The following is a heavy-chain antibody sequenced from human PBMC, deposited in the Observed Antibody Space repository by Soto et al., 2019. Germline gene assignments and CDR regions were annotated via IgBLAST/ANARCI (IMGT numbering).Heavy chain of an antibody. CDR3: ARAGGYCSSTSCYTM. V-gene: IGHV4-30-4*01. CDR1: GGSISRGDYY. CDR2: IYYSGST. Sequence: SETLSLTXTVSGGSISRGDYYWSWIRQPPGKGLEWIGYIYYSGSTYYNPSLKSRVTISVDTSRNQFSLKLSSVTAADTAVYYCARAGGYCSSTSCYTMWGQGTLVTVSS. J-gene: IGHJ4*02. D-gene: IGHD2-2*02.